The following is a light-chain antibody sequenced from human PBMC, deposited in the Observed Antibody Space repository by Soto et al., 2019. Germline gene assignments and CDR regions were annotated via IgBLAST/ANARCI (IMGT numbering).Light chain of an antibody. Sequence: DIQMTQPPSTLSASVGESVTITCRASQVISTSLAWYQVKPGKAPKLLIYAASTLESGVPSRFSATVSGTEFSLTITSLQPEDFATYYCQQLFDSPVTFGQGTRLEI. V-gene: IGKV1-9*01. J-gene: IGKJ5*01. CDR2: AAS. CDR3: QQLFDSPVT. CDR1: QVISTS.